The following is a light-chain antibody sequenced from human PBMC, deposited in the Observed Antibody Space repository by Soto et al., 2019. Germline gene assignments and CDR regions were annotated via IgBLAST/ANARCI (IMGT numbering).Light chain of an antibody. Sequence: NFMLTHPHSVSESPGKTVTISCTRSSGGIASNYVHWYQQRPGSAPTTVIFEVNQRPSGVPDRFSGSIDSSSNSASLTISGLKTEDEADYFCQSFDTTNHVVFGGGTKLTVL. CDR2: EVN. CDR3: QSFDTTNHVV. J-gene: IGLJ2*01. CDR1: SGGIASNY. V-gene: IGLV6-57*04.